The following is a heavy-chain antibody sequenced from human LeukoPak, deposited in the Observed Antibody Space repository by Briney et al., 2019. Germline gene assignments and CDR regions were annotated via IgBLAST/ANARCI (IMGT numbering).Heavy chain of an antibody. V-gene: IGHV3-23*01. D-gene: IGHD6-13*01. J-gene: IGHJ3*02. Sequence: GGSLRLSCAASGFTFSSYAMSWVRQAPGKGLEWVSAISGSGGSTYYADSVKGRFTISRDNSRNTLYLQMNSLRAEDTAVYYCAKDHGVRYSGFDAFDIWGQGTMVTVSS. CDR3: AKDHGVRYSGFDAFDI. CDR1: GFTFSSYA. CDR2: ISGSGGST.